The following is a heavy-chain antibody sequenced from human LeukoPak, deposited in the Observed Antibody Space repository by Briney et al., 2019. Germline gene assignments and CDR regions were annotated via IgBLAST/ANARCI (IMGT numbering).Heavy chain of an antibody. CDR1: GGSISNYY. CDR3: ARGVGAAGTGGTFDY. Sequence: PSETLSLTCTVSGGSISNYYWSWIRQPAGKGLDWIGRIYTSGSTNYNPSLESRVTMSVDTSKNQFSLKLSSVTAADTAMYYCARGVGAAGTGGTFDYWGQGTLVTVSS. CDR2: IYTSGST. D-gene: IGHD6-13*01. V-gene: IGHV4-4*07. J-gene: IGHJ4*02.